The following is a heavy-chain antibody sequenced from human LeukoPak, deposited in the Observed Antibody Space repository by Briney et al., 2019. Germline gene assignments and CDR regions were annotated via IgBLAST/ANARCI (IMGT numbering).Heavy chain of an antibody. V-gene: IGHV3-30*03. CDR2: ISYDGSNK. CDR1: GFTFSSYG. CDR3: ARGVYCSSTSCPLD. J-gene: IGHJ4*02. D-gene: IGHD2-2*01. Sequence: GGSLRLSCAASGFTFSSYGMHWVRQAPGKGLEWVAVISYDGSNKYYADSVKGRFTISRDNSKNTLYLQMNSLRAEDTAVYYCARGVYCSSTSCPLDWGQGTLVTVSS.